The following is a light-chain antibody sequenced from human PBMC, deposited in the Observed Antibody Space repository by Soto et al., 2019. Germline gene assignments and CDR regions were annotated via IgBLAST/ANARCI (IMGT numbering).Light chain of an antibody. J-gene: IGKJ4*01. CDR3: QQYHKWPLT. CDR2: NAY. CDR1: QGIGTT. Sequence: EIVMTQSPATLSVSPGEGATLYCRASQGIGTTLAWYQQKPGQTPRLLIYNAYIRATGVPARFSGSASGTEFTLTISSLQSEDFALYYCQQYHKWPLTFGGGTKVEIK. V-gene: IGKV3-15*01.